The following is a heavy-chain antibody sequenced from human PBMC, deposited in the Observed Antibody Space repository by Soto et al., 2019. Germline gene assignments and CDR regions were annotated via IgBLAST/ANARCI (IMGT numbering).Heavy chain of an antibody. CDR1: GGTFSSYA. CDR2: IIPIFGTA. Sequence: SVKVSCKASGGTFSSYAISWVRQAPGQGLEWMGGIIPIFGTANYAQKFQGRVTITADKSTSTAYMELSSLGSEDTAVYYCARDLLRRGYSGYDDYYYYYGMDVWGQGTTVTSP. J-gene: IGHJ6*02. CDR3: ARDLLRRGYSGYDDYYYYYGMDV. D-gene: IGHD5-12*01. V-gene: IGHV1-69*06.